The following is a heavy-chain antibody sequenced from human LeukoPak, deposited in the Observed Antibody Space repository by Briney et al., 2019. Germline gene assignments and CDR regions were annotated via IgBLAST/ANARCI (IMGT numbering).Heavy chain of an antibody. J-gene: IGHJ4*02. CDR1: GFTFSSYG. V-gene: IGHV3-30*19. CDR2: ISYDGSNK. D-gene: IGHD6-19*01. Sequence: GGSLRLSCAASGFTFSSYGMHWVRQAPGKGLEWVAVISYDGSNKYYTDSVKGRFTISGDSSKNTLYLQMNSLRPEDTAVYYCAKTVDSSGWYFDYWGQGTLVTVSS. CDR3: AKTVDSSGWYFDY.